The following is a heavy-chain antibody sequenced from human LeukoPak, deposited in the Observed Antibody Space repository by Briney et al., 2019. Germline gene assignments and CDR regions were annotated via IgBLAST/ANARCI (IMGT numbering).Heavy chain of an antibody. CDR2: IYTSGRT. J-gene: IGHJ5*02. D-gene: IGHD4-23*01. CDR3: ARDRVTRDSFDP. CDR1: GGSISAGSYY. V-gene: IGHV4-61*02. Sequence: SSETLSLTCTVSGGSISAGSYYRSWIRQPAGKGLEWIGRIYTSGRTDYNASLKSRVTISVDTSKNHFSLNLTSVTAADTAVYYCARDRVTRDSFDPWGQGTLVTVSS.